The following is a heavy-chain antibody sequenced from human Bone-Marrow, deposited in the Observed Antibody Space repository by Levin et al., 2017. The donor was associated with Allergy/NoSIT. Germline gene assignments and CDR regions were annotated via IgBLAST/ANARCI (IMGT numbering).Heavy chain of an antibody. CDR1: GGSIRTFY. D-gene: IGHD4/OR15-4a*01. J-gene: IGHJ6*02. Sequence: PSETLSLTCSVSGGSIRTFYWSWIRQSAGKGLEWIGRIYTSGGTNYNPSLKRRVTMSVDTSKNQFSLKLSSVTAADTAVYYCARDLADDYGDDGGFYSGMDVWGQGTTVTVSS. V-gene: IGHV4-4*07. CDR3: ARDLADDYGDDGGFYSGMDV. CDR2: IYTSGGT.